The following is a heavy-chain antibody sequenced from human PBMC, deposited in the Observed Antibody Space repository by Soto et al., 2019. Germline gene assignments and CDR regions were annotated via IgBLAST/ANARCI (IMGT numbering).Heavy chain of an antibody. V-gene: IGHV3-23*01. J-gene: IGHJ4*02. D-gene: IGHD4-17*01. CDR2: ISGSGGST. CDR3: AKATVTLDY. CDR1: GFTLSSYA. Sequence: GGSLRLCFSASGFTLSSYAMSWVRQAPGKGLEWVSAISGSGGSTYYADSVKGRFTISRDNSKNTLYLQMNSLRAEDTAVYYCAKATVTLDYWGQGTLVTVSS.